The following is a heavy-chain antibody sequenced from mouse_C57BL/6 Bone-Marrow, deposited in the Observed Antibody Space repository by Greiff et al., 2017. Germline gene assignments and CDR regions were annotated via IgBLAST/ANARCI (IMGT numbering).Heavy chain of an antibody. J-gene: IGHJ4*01. Sequence: VQLQQSGPELVKPGASVKISCKASGYSFPGYYMNWVKQSPEKSLEWIGEINPSTGGTTYNQKFKAKATLTVDKSSSTAYMQLKSLTSEDAAVFYCARGGTTVVAPMDYWGQGTSVTVSS. CDR2: INPSTGGT. V-gene: IGHV1-42*01. CDR1: GYSFPGYY. D-gene: IGHD1-1*01. CDR3: ARGGTTVVAPMDY.